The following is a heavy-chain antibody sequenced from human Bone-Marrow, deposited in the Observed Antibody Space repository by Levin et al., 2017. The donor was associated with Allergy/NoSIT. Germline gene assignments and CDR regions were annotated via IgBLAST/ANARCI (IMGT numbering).Heavy chain of an antibody. V-gene: IGHV3-33*01. J-gene: IGHJ4*02. Sequence: SCAASGFTFSSYGMHWVRQAPGKGLEWVAVIWYDGSNKYYADSVKGRFTISRDNSKNTLYLQMNSLRAEDTAVYYCARDLAYYYDSSGYMFVYWGQGTLVTVSS. D-gene: IGHD3-22*01. CDR2: IWYDGSNK. CDR1: GFTFSSYG. CDR3: ARDLAYYYDSSGYMFVY.